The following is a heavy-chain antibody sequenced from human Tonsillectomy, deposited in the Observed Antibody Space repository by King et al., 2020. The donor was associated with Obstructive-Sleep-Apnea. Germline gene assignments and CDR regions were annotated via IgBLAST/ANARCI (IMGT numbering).Heavy chain of an antibody. V-gene: IGHV1-18*01. CDR3: ARYNYGSGSYSKDYIDY. J-gene: IGHJ4*02. D-gene: IGHD3-10*01. Sequence: QLVQSGGEVKKPGASVEVSCKASGYTLNNYGISWVRQAPGQGLEWIGWISVYNGNTNYAQKLQGRVTITTDTSTRTAYMELSSLRSDDTAVYYCARYNYGSGSYSKDYIDYWGQGTLVTVSS. CDR1: GYTLNNYG. CDR2: ISVYNGNT.